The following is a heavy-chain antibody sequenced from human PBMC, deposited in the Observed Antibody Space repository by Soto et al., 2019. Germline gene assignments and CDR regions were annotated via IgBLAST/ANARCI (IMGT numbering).Heavy chain of an antibody. CDR3: ARDVRIWRCLGLDYGDPVRRLDY. CDR2: IIPIFGTA. Sequence: QVQLVQSGAEVKKPGSSVKVSCKASGGTCSSYAISWVRQAPGQGLEWMGGIIPIFGTANYAQKFQGRVTITAGESTSTAYMELSSLRSEDTAVYYCARDVRIWRCLGLDYGDPVRRLDYWGQGTLVTVSS. V-gene: IGHV1-69*01. D-gene: IGHD4-17*01. J-gene: IGHJ4*02. CDR1: GGTCSSYA.